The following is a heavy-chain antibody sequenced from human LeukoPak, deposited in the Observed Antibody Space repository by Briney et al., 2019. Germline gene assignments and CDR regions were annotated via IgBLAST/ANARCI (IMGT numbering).Heavy chain of an antibody. CDR3: AKRSSPHSSGWYIDY. J-gene: IGHJ4*02. CDR2: ISGSGGST. V-gene: IGHV3-23*01. D-gene: IGHD6-19*01. CDR1: GFTFSSYA. Sequence: GGSLRLSRAASGFTFSSYAMSWVRQAPGKGLEWVSAISGSGGSTYYADSVKGRFTISRDNSKNTLYLQMNSLRAEDTAVYYCAKRSSPHSSGWYIDYWGQGTLVTVSS.